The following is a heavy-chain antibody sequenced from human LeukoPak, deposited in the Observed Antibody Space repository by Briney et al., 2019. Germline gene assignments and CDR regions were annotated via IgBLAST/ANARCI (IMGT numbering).Heavy chain of an antibody. Sequence: GRSLRLSSAASGFTFSSYGMHWVRQAPGKGLEWVSSISGSGSRTYYADSVKGRFTISRDNSKNTLYLQMNSLRAEDTAVYYCAKVGYTTGEYWGQGTLVTVSS. V-gene: IGHV3-23*01. CDR1: GFTFSSYG. CDR3: AKVGYTTGEY. D-gene: IGHD3-16*02. J-gene: IGHJ4*02. CDR2: ISGSGSRT.